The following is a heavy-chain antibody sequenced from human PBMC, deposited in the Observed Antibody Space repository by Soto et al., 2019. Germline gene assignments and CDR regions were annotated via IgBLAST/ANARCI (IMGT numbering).Heavy chain of an antibody. V-gene: IGHV3-23*01. J-gene: IGHJ4*02. CDR2: ISGSGGST. D-gene: IGHD3-22*01. Sequence: EVQLLESGAGLVQPGGSLRLSCAASGFTFSSYAMSWVRQAPGKGLEWVSAISGSGGSTYYADSVKGRFTISRDNSKNTLYLQMNSLRAEDTAVYYCATRAYYYDSSGYFDYWGQGTLVTVSS. CDR3: ATRAYYYDSSGYFDY. CDR1: GFTFSSYA.